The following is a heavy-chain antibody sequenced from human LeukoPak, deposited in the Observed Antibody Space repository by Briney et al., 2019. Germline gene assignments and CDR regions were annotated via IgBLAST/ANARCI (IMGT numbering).Heavy chain of an antibody. Sequence: SETLSLTCAVYGGSFSGYYWSWIRQPPGKGLEWIGEINHSGGTNYNPSLKSRVTISVDTSKNQFSLKLSSVTAADTAVYYCARDRGGTVYDILTGYYKGWFDPWGQGTLVTVSS. CDR3: ARDRGGTVYDILTGYYKGWFDP. CDR1: GGSFSGYY. D-gene: IGHD3-9*01. V-gene: IGHV4-34*01. CDR2: INHSGGT. J-gene: IGHJ5*02.